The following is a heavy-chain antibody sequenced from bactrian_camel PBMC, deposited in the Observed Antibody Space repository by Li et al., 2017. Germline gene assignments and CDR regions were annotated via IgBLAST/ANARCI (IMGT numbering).Heavy chain of an antibody. J-gene: IGHJ4*01. D-gene: IGHD6*01. Sequence: HVQLVESGGGSVQAGGSLRLSCAAAGYTFSSRCVAWYRQPPGKGCELVASISSDGRTYYTDSVKGRFTIYEDNAKTAVYLQMRDLKPEDTASYYCAADSHKDVSDLRCDLWGQGTQVTVS. CDR3: AADSHKDVSDLRCDL. CDR1: GYTFSSRC. V-gene: IGHV3S53*01. CDR2: ISSDGRT.